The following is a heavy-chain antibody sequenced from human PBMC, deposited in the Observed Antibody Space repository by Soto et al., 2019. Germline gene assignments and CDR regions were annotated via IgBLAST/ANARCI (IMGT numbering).Heavy chain of an antibody. V-gene: IGHV1-46*03. CDR2: INPSGGST. CDR1: GYTFTSYY. J-gene: IGHJ4*02. Sequence: QVQLVQSGAEVKKPGASVKVSCKASGYTFTSYYMHWVRQAPGQGLEWMGIINPSGGSTSYAQKFQGRVTMTRDTFTSTVYMELSSLRSEDTAVYYCARGEGDFWSGYYTMLDYWGQGTLVTVSS. CDR3: ARGEGDFWSGYYTMLDY. D-gene: IGHD3-3*01.